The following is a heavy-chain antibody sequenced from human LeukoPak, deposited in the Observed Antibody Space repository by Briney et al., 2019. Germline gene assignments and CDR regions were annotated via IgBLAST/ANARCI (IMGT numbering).Heavy chain of an antibody. V-gene: IGHV3-23*01. D-gene: IGHD2-21*02. Sequence: GGSLRLSCAASGFSFWSYGMSWVRQAPGKGLEWVSTTTDSGASTWYADSVKGRFTISRDNSKNTLQLQMNSLSAEDTAVYYCARRDVVVTVHYFDYWGQGILVTVSS. CDR1: GFSFWSYG. CDR2: TTDSGAST. J-gene: IGHJ4*02. CDR3: ARRDVVVTVHYFDY.